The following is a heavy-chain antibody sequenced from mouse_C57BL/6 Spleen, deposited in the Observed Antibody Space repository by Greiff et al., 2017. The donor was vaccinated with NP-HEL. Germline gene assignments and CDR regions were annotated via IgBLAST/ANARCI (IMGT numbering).Heavy chain of an antibody. Sequence: EVKLMESEGGLVQPGSSMKLSCTASGFTFSDYYMAWVRQVPEKGLEWVANINYDGSSTYYLDSLKSRFIISRDNAKNILYLQMSSLKSEDTATYYCARDLYGSSYGWYFDVWGTGTTVTVSS. V-gene: IGHV5-16*01. CDR2: INYDGSST. CDR3: ARDLYGSSYGWYFDV. CDR1: GFTFSDYY. J-gene: IGHJ1*03. D-gene: IGHD1-1*01.